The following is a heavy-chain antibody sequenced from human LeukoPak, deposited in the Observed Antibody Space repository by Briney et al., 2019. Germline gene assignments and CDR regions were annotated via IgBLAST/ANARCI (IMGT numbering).Heavy chain of an antibody. Sequence: PSETLSLTCTVSGGSISSSSYYWGWIRQPPGKGLEWIGSIYYSGSTYYNPSLKSRVTISVDTSKNQFSLKLSSVTAADTAVYYCARGLLLGELRFLEFTSIYRGWYFDYWGQGTLVTVSS. V-gene: IGHV4-39*07. CDR1: GGSISSSSYY. CDR2: IYYSGST. J-gene: IGHJ4*02. CDR3: ARGLLLGELRFLEFTSIYRGWYFDY. D-gene: IGHD3-3*01.